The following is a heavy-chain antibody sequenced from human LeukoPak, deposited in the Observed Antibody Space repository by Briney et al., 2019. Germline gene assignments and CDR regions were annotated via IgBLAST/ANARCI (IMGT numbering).Heavy chain of an antibody. CDR1: GFTFSSYA. D-gene: IGHD3-3*01. J-gene: IGHJ5*02. CDR2: ISGSGGST. V-gene: IGHV3-23*01. Sequence: GGSLRLSCAASGFTFSSYAMSWVRQAPGKGLEWVSAISGSGGSTYYADSVKGRFTISRDNSNNTLYLQMNSLRAEDTVVYYCAKEYDFWSSNWFDPWGQGTLVTVSS. CDR3: AKEYDFWSSNWFDP.